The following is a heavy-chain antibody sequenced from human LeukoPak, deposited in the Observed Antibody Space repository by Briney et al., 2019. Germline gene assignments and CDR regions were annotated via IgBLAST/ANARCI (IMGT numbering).Heavy chain of an antibody. V-gene: IGHV3-30*04. J-gene: IGHJ3*02. Sequence: PGGSLRLSCAASGFTFSNYAMHWVRQAPGKGLEWVAVISYDGSNKYYADSVKGRFTISRDNSKNTLYLQMNSLRAEDTAVYYCARERSSGYNDAFDIWGQGTMVTVSS. CDR1: GFTFSNYA. CDR2: ISYDGSNK. D-gene: IGHD3-22*01. CDR3: ARERSSGYNDAFDI.